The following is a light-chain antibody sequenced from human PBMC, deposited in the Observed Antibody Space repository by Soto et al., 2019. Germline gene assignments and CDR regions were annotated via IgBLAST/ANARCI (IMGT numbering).Light chain of an antibody. CDR1: SSDVGGYNY. CDR3: ISYTTSHTFV. CDR2: EVR. J-gene: IGLJ2*01. V-gene: IGLV2-14*01. Sequence: QSLLTHPASLSGSPGQSITISCTGTSSDVGGYNYVSWYQQHPGEAPKLMIYEVRNRPSGVSIRFSGSKSGNTASLTISGLQTEDEADYYCISYTTSHTFVFGGGTQLTVL.